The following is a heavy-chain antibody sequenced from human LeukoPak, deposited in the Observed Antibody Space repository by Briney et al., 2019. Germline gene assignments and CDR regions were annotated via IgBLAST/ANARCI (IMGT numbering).Heavy chain of an antibody. CDR3: ARDPTAYCSSPSCHYYYYYMDV. CDR1: GYTFTGYY. J-gene: IGHJ6*03. CDR2: INPNSGGT. V-gene: IGHV1-2*06. Sequence: ASVKVSCKASGYTFTGYYMHRVRQAPGQGLEWMGRINPNSGGTNYAQKFQGRVTMTRDTSISTAYMELSRLRSDDTAVYYCARDPTAYCSSPSCHYYYYYMDVWGKGTTVTVSS. D-gene: IGHD2-2*01.